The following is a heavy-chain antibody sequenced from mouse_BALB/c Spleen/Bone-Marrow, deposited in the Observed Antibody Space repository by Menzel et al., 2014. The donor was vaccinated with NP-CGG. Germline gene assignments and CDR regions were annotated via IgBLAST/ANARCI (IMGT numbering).Heavy chain of an antibody. J-gene: IGHJ3*01. D-gene: IGHD2-3*01. V-gene: IGHV6-6*02. CDR2: IRLKSNNYAT. Sequence: EVQLVESGGGLVQPGGSMKLSCVASGFTFXNYWMNWVRQSPEKGLEWVAEIRLKSNNYATHYAESAKGRFTISRDDSKSSVYLQMNNLRAEDTGIYYCTSMRRRGFAYWGQGTLVTVSA. CDR3: TSMRRRGFAY. CDR1: GFTFXNYW.